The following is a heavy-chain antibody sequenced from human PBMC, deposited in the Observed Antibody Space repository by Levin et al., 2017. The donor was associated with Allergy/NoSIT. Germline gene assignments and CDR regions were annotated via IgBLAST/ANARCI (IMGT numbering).Heavy chain of an antibody. D-gene: IGHD3-9*01. J-gene: IGHJ6*02. CDR2: MNPNSGNT. CDR1: GYTLTSYD. Sequence: ASVKVSCKASGYTLTSYDINWVRQATGQGLEWMGWMNPNSGNTYYAQKFQGRVTMTRNTSISTAYMVLSSLRSEDTAVYYCARALTAGNGMDVWGQGTTVTVSS. V-gene: IGHV1-8*01. CDR3: ARALTAGNGMDV.